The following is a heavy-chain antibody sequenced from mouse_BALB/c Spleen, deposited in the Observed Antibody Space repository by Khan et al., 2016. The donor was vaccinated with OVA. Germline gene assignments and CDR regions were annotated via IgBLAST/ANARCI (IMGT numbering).Heavy chain of an antibody. J-gene: IGHJ2*01. D-gene: IGHD1-1*01. V-gene: IGHV1-7*01. CDR3: ERRGLRWDFDY. Sequence: VKLLESGAELAKPGASVKMSCKASGYTFINYWILWVKQRPGQGLEWIGYINPSTAYTEYNQNFKDKATLTADKSSRTAYMQLSSLTSEDSAVYYCERRGLRWDFDYWGQGTTLTVSS. CDR2: INPSTAYT. CDR1: GYTFINYW.